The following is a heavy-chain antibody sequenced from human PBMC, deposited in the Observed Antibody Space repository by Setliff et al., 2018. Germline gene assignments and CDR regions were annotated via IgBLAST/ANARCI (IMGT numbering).Heavy chain of an antibody. CDR1: GFSLTTTRVA. CDR2: IYWDDDK. D-gene: IGHD3-22*01. J-gene: IGHJ4*02. V-gene: IGHV2-5*02. CDR3: AHRRVGNYDSSGNYHSYFDY. Sequence: SGPTLVNPTQTLTLTCTFSGFSLTTTRVAVGWIRQPPGKALEWLALIYWDDDKRYTYSPSLKTRLTVSRDTYRNQVVLTMANMDPVDTATCYCAHRRVGNYDSSGNYHSYFDYWGQGILVTVSS.